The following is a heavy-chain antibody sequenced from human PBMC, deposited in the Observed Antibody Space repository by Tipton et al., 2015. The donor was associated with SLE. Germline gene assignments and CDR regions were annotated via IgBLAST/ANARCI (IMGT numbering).Heavy chain of an antibody. V-gene: IGHV4-31*03. CDR1: GGSISSGHYY. Sequence: TLSLTCTVSGGSISSGHYYWSWIRQHPGKGLEWIGYIYSSGSTYYNPSLKSRINISVDTSKNQSSLQLSSVTAADTAVYYCARVEGSGYRYWYFDLWGRGTLVTVSS. CDR2: IYSSGST. CDR3: ARVEGSGYRYWYFDL. D-gene: IGHD3-22*01. J-gene: IGHJ2*01.